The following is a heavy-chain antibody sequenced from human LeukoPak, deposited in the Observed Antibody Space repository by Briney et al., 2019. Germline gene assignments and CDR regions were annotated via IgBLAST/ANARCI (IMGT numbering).Heavy chain of an antibody. V-gene: IGHV3-21*01. CDR2: ISSSSSYI. J-gene: IGHJ4*02. CDR3: ARDRPSTSSPFDY. Sequence: GGSLRLSCAASGFTFSSYSMNWVRQAPAKGLEWVSSISSSSSYIYYADSVKGRFTISRDNAKNSLYLQMNSLRAEDTAVYYCARDRPSTSSPFDYWGQGTLVTVSS. CDR1: GFTFSSYS. D-gene: IGHD6-6*01.